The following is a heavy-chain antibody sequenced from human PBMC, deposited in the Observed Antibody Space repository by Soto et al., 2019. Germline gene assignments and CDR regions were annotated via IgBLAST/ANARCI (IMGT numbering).Heavy chain of an antibody. J-gene: IGHJ6*02. Sequence: PGESLKISCKGSGYSFTSYWISWVRQMPGKGLEWMGRIDPSDSYTNYSPSFQGHVTISADKSISTAYLQWSSLKASDTAMYYCARFCSGGSCYPYYYYGMDVWGQGTTVTVSS. V-gene: IGHV5-10-1*01. CDR2: IDPSDSYT. CDR3: ARFCSGGSCYPYYYYGMDV. CDR1: GYSFTSYW. D-gene: IGHD2-15*01.